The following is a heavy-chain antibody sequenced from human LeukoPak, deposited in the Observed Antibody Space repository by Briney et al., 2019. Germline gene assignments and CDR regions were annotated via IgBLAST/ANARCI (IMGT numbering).Heavy chain of an antibody. J-gene: IGHJ3*02. D-gene: IGHD6-19*01. CDR1: GFTFSSYA. V-gene: IGHV3-30*09. CDR3: ARGASVVPGIDNAFDI. CDR2: ISYDGSDK. Sequence: GGSLRLSCAASGFTFSSYAMYWVRQAPGKGLEWVAVISYDGSDKFYADSVKGRFAISRDNAKKSLYLQMNSLRADDTALYYCARGASVVPGIDNAFDIWGQGTMVTVSS.